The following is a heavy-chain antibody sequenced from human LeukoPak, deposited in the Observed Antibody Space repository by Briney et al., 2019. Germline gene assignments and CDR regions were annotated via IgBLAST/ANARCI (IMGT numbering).Heavy chain of an antibody. CDR3: ARARNNHYYHSNTGAFDI. D-gene: IGHD3-22*01. CDR2: IRYDGSKE. Sequence: GGSLRLSCSASGFRFSSYHMHWVRQIPGKGLEWVAFIRYDGSKENYADSVKGRFTISRDNSKNTLYLQMNSLRAEDTAVYYCARARNNHYYHSNTGAFDIWGQGTMVTVSS. J-gene: IGHJ3*02. CDR1: GFRFSSYH. V-gene: IGHV3-30*02.